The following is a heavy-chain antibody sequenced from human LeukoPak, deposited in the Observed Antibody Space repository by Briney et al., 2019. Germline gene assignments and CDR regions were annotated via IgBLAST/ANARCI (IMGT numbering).Heavy chain of an antibody. J-gene: IGHJ4*02. CDR1: GFTFSSYW. Sequence: GGSLRLSCAASGFTFSSYWMSWVRQAPGKGLEWVSGISGSGGSTYYADSVKGRFTISRDNSKNTLYLQMNSLRAEDTAVYYCARDIVVVPAAMSEVGFVDYWGQGTLVTVSS. D-gene: IGHD2-2*01. V-gene: IGHV3-23*01. CDR2: ISGSGGST. CDR3: ARDIVVVPAAMSEVGFVDY.